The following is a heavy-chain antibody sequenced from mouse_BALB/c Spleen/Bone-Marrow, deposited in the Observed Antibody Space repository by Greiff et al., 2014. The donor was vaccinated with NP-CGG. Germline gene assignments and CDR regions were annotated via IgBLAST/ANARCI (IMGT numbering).Heavy chain of an antibody. Sequence: EVQLVESGPELEKPGASVKISCKASGYSFTDSNMNWVKQSNGKNLEWIGNIDPHYGGTSYSQKFKGKATLTVDKSSSTAYMQLRSLTSEDSAVYYCAKKDYGSSSFDYWGQGTTLTVSS. CDR3: AKKDYGSSSFDY. V-gene: IGHV1-39*01. CDR2: IDPHYGGT. D-gene: IGHD1-1*01. CDR1: GYSFTDSN. J-gene: IGHJ2*01.